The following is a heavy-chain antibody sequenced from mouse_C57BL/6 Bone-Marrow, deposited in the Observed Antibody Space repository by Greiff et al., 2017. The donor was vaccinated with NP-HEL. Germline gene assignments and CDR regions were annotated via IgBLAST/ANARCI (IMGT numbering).Heavy chain of an antibody. J-gene: IGHJ4*01. Sequence: QVQLQQPGAELVKPGASVKLSCKASGYTFTSYWMHWVKQRPGQGLEWIGMIHPNSGSTNYNEKFKSKATLTVEKSSSTAYMQLSSLTSEDSAVYYCARESIYYGNYEGYYYYAMDYWGQGTSVTVSS. CDR1: GYTFTSYW. CDR2: IHPNSGST. V-gene: IGHV1-64*01. D-gene: IGHD2-1*01. CDR3: ARESIYYGNYEGYYYYAMDY.